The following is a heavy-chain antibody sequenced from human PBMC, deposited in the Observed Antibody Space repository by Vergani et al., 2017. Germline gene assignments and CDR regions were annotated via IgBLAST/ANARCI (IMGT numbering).Heavy chain of an antibody. J-gene: IGHJ4*02. CDR3: ARXDFEGIAAAGPIDY. Sequence: QVQLQESGPGLVKPSQTLSLTCTVSGGSISSGDYYWSWIRQPPGKGLEWIGYIYYSGSTYYNPSLKSRVTISVDTSKNQFSLKLSSVTAADTAVYYCARXDFEGIAAAGPIDYLGQGTLVTVSS. D-gene: IGHD6-13*01. V-gene: IGHV4-30-4*01. CDR1: GGSISSGDYY. CDR2: IYYSGST.